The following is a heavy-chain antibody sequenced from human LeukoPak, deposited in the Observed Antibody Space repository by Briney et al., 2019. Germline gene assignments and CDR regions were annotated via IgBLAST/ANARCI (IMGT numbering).Heavy chain of an antibody. CDR3: AVYYYGSGSQNDY. J-gene: IGHJ4*02. V-gene: IGHV1-46*01. Sequence: ASVKVSCKASGGTFSSYAISWVRQAPGQGLEWMGIINPSGGSTSYAQKFQGRVTMTRDTSTSTVYMELSSLRSEDTAVYYCAVYYYGSGSQNDYWGQGTLVTVSS. CDR2: INPSGGST. CDR1: GGTFSSYA. D-gene: IGHD3-10*01.